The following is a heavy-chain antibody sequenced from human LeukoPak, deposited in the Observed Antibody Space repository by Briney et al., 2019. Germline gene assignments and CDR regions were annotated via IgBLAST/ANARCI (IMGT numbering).Heavy chain of an antibody. Sequence: PGGSLRLSCAASGFTFSSYWMSWVRQAPGKGREGVANIKQDGSEKYYVDSVKGRFTISRDNAKNSLYLQMNSLRAEDTAVYYCARSDYLVRGVTTSSFDYWGQGTLVTVSS. CDR1: GFTFSSYW. J-gene: IGHJ4*02. CDR2: IKQDGSEK. V-gene: IGHV3-7*01. D-gene: IGHD3-10*01. CDR3: ARSDYLVRGVTTSSFDY.